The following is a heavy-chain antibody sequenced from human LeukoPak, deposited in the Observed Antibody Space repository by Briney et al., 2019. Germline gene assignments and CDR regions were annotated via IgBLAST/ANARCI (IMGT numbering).Heavy chain of an antibody. CDR3: ARPTNRPSRYYGMDV. Sequence: ASVKVSCKASGYILTSYDMNWVRQATGQGPEDMGWMNPASGNTGYAQKFQGRVTMTWDTSINTAYMELRSLRYEDTAVYYCARPTNRPSRYYGMDVWGQGTTVTVSS. CDR2: MNPASGNT. CDR1: GYILTSYD. J-gene: IGHJ6*02. V-gene: IGHV1-8*01. D-gene: IGHD2-8*01.